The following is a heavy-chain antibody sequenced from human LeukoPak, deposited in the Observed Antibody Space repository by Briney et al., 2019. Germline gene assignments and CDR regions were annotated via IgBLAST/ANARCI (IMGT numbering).Heavy chain of an antibody. CDR3: ARSSITMVRGAPNHDWFDP. CDR1: GGSISSSSYY. Sequence: PSETLSLTCTVSGGSISSSSYYWGWIRQPPGKGLEWIGSIYYSGGTYYNPSLKSRVTISVDTSKNQFSLKLSSVTAADTAVYYCARSSITMVRGAPNHDWFDPWGQGTLVTVSS. CDR2: IYYSGGT. V-gene: IGHV4-39*07. J-gene: IGHJ5*02. D-gene: IGHD3-10*01.